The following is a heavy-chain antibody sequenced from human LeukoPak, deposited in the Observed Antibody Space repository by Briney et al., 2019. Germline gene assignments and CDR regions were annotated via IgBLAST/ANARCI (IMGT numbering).Heavy chain of an antibody. CDR2: ISAYNGNT. CDR3: ARDMRRRRAFDI. V-gene: IGHV1-18*01. CDR1: GYTFTSYG. J-gene: IGHJ3*02. D-gene: IGHD3-16*01. Sequence: ASVKVSCKASGYTFTSYGISWVRQAPGQGLGWMGWISAYNGNTNYAQKLQGRVTMTTDTSTSTAYMELRSLRSDDTAVYYCARDMRRRRAFDIWGQGTMVTVSS.